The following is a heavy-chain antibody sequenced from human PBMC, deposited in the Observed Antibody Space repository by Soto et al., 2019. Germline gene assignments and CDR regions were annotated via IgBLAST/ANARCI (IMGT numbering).Heavy chain of an antibody. CDR2: ISAYNGNT. V-gene: IGHV1-18*01. J-gene: IGHJ4*02. CDR1: GYTFASYA. CDR3: ARDPPPPDY. Sequence: QVQLVQSGAEVKKPGASVKVSCKASGYTFASYAISWMRQAPGQGLEWMGWISAYNGNTNYAQKLQGRVTITTDTSTSTAYMELRSLRSEDTAVYYGARDPPPPDYWCQGTLVTVSS.